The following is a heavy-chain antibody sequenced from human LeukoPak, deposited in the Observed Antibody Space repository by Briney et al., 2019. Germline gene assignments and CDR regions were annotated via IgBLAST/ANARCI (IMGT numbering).Heavy chain of an antibody. V-gene: IGHV4-4*02. CDR2: IYHSGST. D-gene: IGHD2-15*01. CDR3: ARECRGGSCLGQSYYYYGMDV. Sequence: PSGTLSLTCAVSGGSISSSNWWSWVRQPPGRGLEWIGEIYHSGSTNYNPSLKSRVTISVDTSKNQFSLKLSSVTAADTAVYYCARECRGGSCLGQSYYYYGMDVWGQGTTVTVSS. J-gene: IGHJ6*02. CDR1: GGSISSSNW.